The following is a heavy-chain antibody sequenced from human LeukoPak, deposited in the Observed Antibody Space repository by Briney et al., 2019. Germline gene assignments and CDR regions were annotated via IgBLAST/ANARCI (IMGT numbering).Heavy chain of an antibody. CDR3: ARVPGLSTAVTTRGVFDP. CDR2: ISSDGSTT. CDR1: GFNFKFYW. V-gene: IGHV3-74*01. Sequence: SLRLSCAASGFNFKFYWMHWIRQAPGKGLVWVSRISSDGSTTYYADSVEGRFTVSRDNAKNTLYLQMSSLRAEDTAVYYCARVPGLSTAVTTRGVFDPWGQGTLVTVSS. J-gene: IGHJ5*02. D-gene: IGHD4-11*01.